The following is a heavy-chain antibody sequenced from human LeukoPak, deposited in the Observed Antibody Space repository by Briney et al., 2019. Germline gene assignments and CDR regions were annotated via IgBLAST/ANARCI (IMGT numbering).Heavy chain of an antibody. D-gene: IGHD3-3*01. CDR1: GFTFSSYW. Sequence: GGSLRLSCAASGFTFSSYWMHWVHQAPGKVLVWVSRINSDGSSTSYADSVKGRFTISRDNAKNTLYLQVNSLRAEDTAVYYCARATNDFWSGYYSSSIDYWGQGTLVTVSS. CDR3: ARATNDFWSGYYSSSIDY. J-gene: IGHJ4*02. V-gene: IGHV3-74*01. CDR2: INSDGSST.